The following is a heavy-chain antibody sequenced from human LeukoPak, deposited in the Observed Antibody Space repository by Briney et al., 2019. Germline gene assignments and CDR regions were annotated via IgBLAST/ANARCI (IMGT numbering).Heavy chain of an antibody. J-gene: IGHJ4*02. CDR2: INPNSGGT. D-gene: IGHD6-19*01. CDR1: GYTFTGYY. V-gene: IGHV1-2*02. CDR3: ARARLYSSGWPY. Sequence: ASVKVSYKASGYTFTGYYMHWVRQAPGQGLEWMGWINPNSGGTNYAQKFQGRVTMTRDTSISTAYMELSRLRSDDTAVYYCARARLYSSGWPYWGQGTLVTVSS.